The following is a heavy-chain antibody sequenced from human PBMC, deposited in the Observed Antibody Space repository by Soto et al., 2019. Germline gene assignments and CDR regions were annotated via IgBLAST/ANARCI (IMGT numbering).Heavy chain of an antibody. J-gene: IGHJ6*02. CDR2: ISYDGSNK. Sequence: PGGSLRLSCAASGFTFSSYAMHWVRQAPGKGLEWVAVISYDGSNKYYADSVKGRFTISRDNSKNTLYLQMNSLRAEDTAVYYCARDRYGGSYYYYYYGMDVWGQGTTVTSP. V-gene: IGHV3-30-3*01. CDR1: GFTFSSYA. CDR3: ARDRYGGSYYYYYYGMDV. D-gene: IGHD1-26*01.